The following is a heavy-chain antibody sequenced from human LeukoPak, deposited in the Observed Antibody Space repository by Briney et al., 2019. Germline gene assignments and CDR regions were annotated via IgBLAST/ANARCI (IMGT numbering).Heavy chain of an antibody. CDR2: IYYSGST. Sequence: PSETLSLTCTVSGGSISSSSYYWGWIRQPPGKGLEWIGSIYYSGSTYYNPSLKSRVTISVDTSKNQFSLKLSSVTAADTAVYYCARGGGGLLSCGTSCYNWFDPWGQGTLVTVSS. V-gene: IGHV4-39*01. CDR1: GGSISSSSYY. J-gene: IGHJ5*02. CDR3: ARGGGGLLSCGTSCYNWFDP. D-gene: IGHD2-2*01.